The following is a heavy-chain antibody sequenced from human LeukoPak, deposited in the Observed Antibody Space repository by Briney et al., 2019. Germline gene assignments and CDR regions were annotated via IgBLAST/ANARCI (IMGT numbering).Heavy chain of an antibody. CDR2: IIPILGIA. CDR3: ARDKRDSSGYYYFDY. J-gene: IGHJ4*02. CDR1: GGTFSSYT. D-gene: IGHD3-22*01. V-gene: IGHV1-69*04. Sequence: EASVKVSCKASGGTFSSYTINWVRQAPGQGLEWMGRIIPILGIANYAQKFQGRVTITADKSTSTAYMEQSSLRSEDTAVYYCARDKRDSSGYYYFDYWGQGTLVTVSS.